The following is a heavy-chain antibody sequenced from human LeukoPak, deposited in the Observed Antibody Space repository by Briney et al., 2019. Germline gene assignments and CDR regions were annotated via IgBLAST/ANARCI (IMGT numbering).Heavy chain of an antibody. Sequence: ASVNVSCKGSGYTFTRYYMHWVRQAPGQGLEWMGRINPNSGGTNYAQKFQGRINMTRDTSISTAYMELSRLRSDDTAVYYCARWEAGPGWFDPWGQGTLVTVSS. D-gene: IGHD1-26*01. CDR2: INPNSGGT. CDR3: ARWEAGPGWFDP. CDR1: GYTFTRYY. J-gene: IGHJ5*02. V-gene: IGHV1-2*06.